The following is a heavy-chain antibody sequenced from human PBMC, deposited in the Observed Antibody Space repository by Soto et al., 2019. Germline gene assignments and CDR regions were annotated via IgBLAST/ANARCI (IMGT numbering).Heavy chain of an antibody. CDR1: GFTFSSYA. V-gene: IGHV3-23*01. D-gene: IGHD2-2*01. J-gene: IGHJ3*01. CDR3: VKDIKSSRTRGTFDV. CDR2: IIASGGAT. Sequence: EVQLLESGGGLVQPGGSLRLSCAASGFTFSSYAMSWVRQAPGKGLEWVSGIIASGGATYHADSVEGRFTISRDNSKTTLSLQMNSLRAEDTALYYCVKDIKSSRTRGTFDVWGQGTMVTVSS.